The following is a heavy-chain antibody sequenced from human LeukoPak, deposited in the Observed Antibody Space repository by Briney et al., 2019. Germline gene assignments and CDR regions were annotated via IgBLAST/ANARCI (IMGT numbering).Heavy chain of an antibody. Sequence: SETLSLTCAVYGGSFSGFYWSWIRQPPGKGLEWIGEINHSGSTNYNPSLKSRVTISVDTSRDQFSLKLSSVTAADTAVYYCARGLGVVAATRNDYWGQGTLVTVSS. D-gene: IGHD2-15*01. J-gene: IGHJ4*02. CDR2: INHSGST. V-gene: IGHV4-34*01. CDR3: ARGLGVVAATRNDY. CDR1: GGSFSGFY.